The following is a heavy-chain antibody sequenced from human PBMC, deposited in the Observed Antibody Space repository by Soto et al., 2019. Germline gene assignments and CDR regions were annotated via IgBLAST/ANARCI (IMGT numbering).Heavy chain of an antibody. Sequence: GGSLRLSCAVSGFTFTSYAMTWVRQAPGKGLEWVSAISGSGGSEFYADSVKGRFTISRDNSKNTLYLQMKSLRAEDTALYYCAKGDTTIITDYYAMDVWGQGTTVTVSS. D-gene: IGHD1-1*01. V-gene: IGHV3-23*01. CDR1: GFTFTSYA. J-gene: IGHJ6*02. CDR2: ISGSGGSE. CDR3: AKGDTTIITDYYAMDV.